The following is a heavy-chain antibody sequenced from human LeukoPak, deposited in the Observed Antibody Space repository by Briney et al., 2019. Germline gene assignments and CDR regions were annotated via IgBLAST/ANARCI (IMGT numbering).Heavy chain of an antibody. CDR3: ARDQAPWDFWGGYRLDY. CDR2: IIPIFGTA. CDR1: GGTFSSYA. Sequence: SVKVSCKASGGTFSSYAISWVRQAPGQGLEWMGGIIPIFGTANYAQKFQGRVTITADESTSTAYMELSSLRSEDTAVYYCARDQAPWDFWGGYRLDYWGQGTLVTVSS. V-gene: IGHV1-69*13. J-gene: IGHJ4*02. D-gene: IGHD3-3*01.